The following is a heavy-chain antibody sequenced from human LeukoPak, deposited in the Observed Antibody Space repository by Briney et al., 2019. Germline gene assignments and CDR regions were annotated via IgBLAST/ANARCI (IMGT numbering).Heavy chain of an antibody. CDR2: IRYDGSNT. CDR1: GFTFSSYG. V-gene: IGHV3-30*02. J-gene: IGHJ4*02. D-gene: IGHD4-11*01. CDR3: AKVGNRGDRFISGLTTDRGY. Sequence: GGSLRLSCAASGFTFSSYGMHWVRQAPGKGLEWVAFIRYDGSNTYFADSVKGRFTISRDNSKNTLYLQMNSLRTEDTALYYCAKVGNRGDRFISGLTTDRGYWGQGTLVTVSS.